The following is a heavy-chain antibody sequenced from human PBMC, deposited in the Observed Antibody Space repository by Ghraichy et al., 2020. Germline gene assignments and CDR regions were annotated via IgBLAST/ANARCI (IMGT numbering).Heavy chain of an antibody. CDR2: ISYDGSNK. CDR1: GFTFSSYA. CDR3: ARVRITMVRGPITGGGFDY. J-gene: IGHJ4*02. Sequence: GGSLRLSCAASGFTFSSYAMHWVRQAPGKGLEWVAVISYDGSNKYYADSVKGRFTISRDNSKNTLYLQMNSLRAEDTAVYYCARVRITMVRGPITGGGFDYWGQGTLVTVSS. D-gene: IGHD3-10*01. V-gene: IGHV3-30-3*01.